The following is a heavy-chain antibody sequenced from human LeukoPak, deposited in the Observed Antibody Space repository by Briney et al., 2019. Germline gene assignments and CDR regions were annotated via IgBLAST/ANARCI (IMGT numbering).Heavy chain of an antibody. V-gene: IGHV4-59*08. D-gene: IGHD3-3*01. Sequence: SQTLSLTCTVSGGSISSYYWSWIRQSPGKGLEWIGYIYYSGSTNYNPSLKSRVTISVDTFKNQFSLKLSSVTAADTAVYYCARGRVADAFDIWGQGTMVTVSS. CDR3: ARGRVADAFDI. CDR2: IYYSGST. CDR1: GGSISSYY. J-gene: IGHJ3*02.